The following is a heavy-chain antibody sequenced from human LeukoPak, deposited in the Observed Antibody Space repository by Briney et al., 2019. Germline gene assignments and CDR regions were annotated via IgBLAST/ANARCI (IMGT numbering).Heavy chain of an antibody. CDR3: ARALVDYYYYGMDV. Sequence: SVKVSCKASGGTXSSYAISWVRQAPGQGLEWMGGIIPIFGTANYAQKFQGRVTITADESTSTAYMELSSLRSEDTAVCYCARALVDYYYYGMDVWGQGTTVTVSS. CDR1: GGTXSSYA. V-gene: IGHV1-69*13. J-gene: IGHJ6*02. D-gene: IGHD2-8*02. CDR2: IIPIFGTA.